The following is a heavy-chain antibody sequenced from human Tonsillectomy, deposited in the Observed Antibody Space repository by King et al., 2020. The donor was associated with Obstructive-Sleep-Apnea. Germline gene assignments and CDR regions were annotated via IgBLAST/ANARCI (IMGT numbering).Heavy chain of an antibody. V-gene: IGHV3-9*01. CDR3: AKDPYGALLCGYFDY. J-gene: IGHJ4*02. CDR1: GFTFDDYA. CDR2: ISWNSGSI. D-gene: IGHD3-16*01. Sequence: VQLVESGGGLVQPGRSLRLSCAASGFTFDDYAMHWVRQAPGKGLEWVSGISWNSGSIGYADSVKGRFTISRDNAKNSLYLQMNSLRAEDTALYYCAKDPYGALLCGYFDYWGQGTLVTVSS.